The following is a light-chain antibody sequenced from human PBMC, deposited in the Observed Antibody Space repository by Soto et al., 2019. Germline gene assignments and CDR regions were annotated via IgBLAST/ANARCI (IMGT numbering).Light chain of an antibody. CDR2: GNN. J-gene: IGLJ1*01. Sequence: QSVLTQPPSASGTPGQRVTISCSGSSSNIGTNYVYWYQQLPGTAPRLLISGNNQRPSGVPDRFSGSKSGTSASLAISGLRSEDEADYYCAAWDDSLIYVFGTGTKVTVL. CDR1: SSNIGTNY. CDR3: AAWDDSLIYV. V-gene: IGLV1-47*01.